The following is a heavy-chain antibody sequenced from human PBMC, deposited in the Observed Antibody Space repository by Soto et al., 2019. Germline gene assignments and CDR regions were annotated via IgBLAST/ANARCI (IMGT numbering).Heavy chain of an antibody. J-gene: IGHJ3*02. CDR3: AKSGYSYGLAHDAFLI. CDR2: ISYDGSNK. D-gene: IGHD5-18*01. CDR1: GFTFSSYA. Sequence: PGGSLRLSCAASGFTFSSYAMHWVRQAPGKGLEWVAVISYDGSNKYYADSVKGRFTISRDNSKNTLYLQMNSLRAEDTAVYYCAKSGYSYGLAHDAFLIWGQGAMVTVS. V-gene: IGHV3-30-3*02.